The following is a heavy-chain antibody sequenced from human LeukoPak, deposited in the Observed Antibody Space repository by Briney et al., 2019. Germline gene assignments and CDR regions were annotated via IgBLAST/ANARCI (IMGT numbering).Heavy chain of an antibody. V-gene: IGHV4-59*01. CDR3: AKWSGGDHWYFDL. CDR2: VYYSGST. J-gene: IGHJ2*01. D-gene: IGHD2-21*02. Sequence: SETLSLTCTVSGGSINDYYWTWIQQPPGKGLEWIGYVYYSGSTSHNPSLKSRVTISVDTSRNQFSLKLSSVTAADTAVYYCAKWSGGDHWYFDLWGRGTLVTVSS. CDR1: GGSINDYY.